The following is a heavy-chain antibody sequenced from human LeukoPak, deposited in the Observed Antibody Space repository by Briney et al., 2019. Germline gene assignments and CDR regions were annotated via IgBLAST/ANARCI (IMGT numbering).Heavy chain of an antibody. Sequence: PSETLSLTCTVSGGSISSSSYYWGWIRQPPGKGLEWIGSIYYSGSTYYNPSLKSRVTISVDTSKNQFSLKLSSVTAADTALYYRARRVIRYFDWLPDSFDYWGQGTLVTVSS. CDR3: ARRVIRYFDWLPDSFDY. D-gene: IGHD3-9*01. J-gene: IGHJ4*02. CDR1: GGSISSSSYY. CDR2: IYYSGST. V-gene: IGHV4-39*01.